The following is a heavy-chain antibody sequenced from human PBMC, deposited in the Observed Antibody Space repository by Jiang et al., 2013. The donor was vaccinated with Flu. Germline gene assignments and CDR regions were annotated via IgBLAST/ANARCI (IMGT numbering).Heavy chain of an antibody. Sequence: VQLLESGGGLVKPGGSLRLSCAGSGFTFSSYSMNWVRQAPGKGLEWVSSIGSTIRYIYYADSVKGRFTISRDNAKNSLYLEMDSLRAEDTAVYYCARDSKSGSGWADMDYWGQGTLVTVSS. CDR3: ARDSKSGSGWADMDY. J-gene: IGHJ4*02. CDR2: IGSTIRYI. V-gene: IGHV3-21*01. CDR1: GFTFSSYS. D-gene: IGHD6-19*01.